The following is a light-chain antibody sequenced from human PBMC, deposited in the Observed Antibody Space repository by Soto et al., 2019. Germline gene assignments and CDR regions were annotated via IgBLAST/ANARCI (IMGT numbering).Light chain of an antibody. CDR2: DAS. Sequence: DIQMTQSPSTLSASVGDRVTITCRASQSISSWLAWYQQKPGKAPKLLIYDASSLESGVPSRFSGSGSGTDFTLTISSLQPDDFATYYCQQYNSSPGLFGQGTKVEIK. CDR1: QSISSW. J-gene: IGKJ1*01. CDR3: QQYNSSPGL. V-gene: IGKV1-5*01.